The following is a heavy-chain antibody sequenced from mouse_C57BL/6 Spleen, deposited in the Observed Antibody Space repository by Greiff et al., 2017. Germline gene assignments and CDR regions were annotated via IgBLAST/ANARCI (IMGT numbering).Heavy chain of an antibody. D-gene: IGHD1-1*01. CDR3: SRYYGSSLYYFDY. J-gene: IGHJ2*01. Sequence: QVQLQQPGAELVRPGTSVKLSCKASGYTFTSYWMHWVKQRPGQGLEWIGVIDPSDSYTNYNQKFKGKATLTVDTSSSTAYMQLSSLTSEDSAVXYCSRYYGSSLYYFDYWGQGTTLTVSS. CDR1: GYTFTSYW. CDR2: IDPSDSYT. V-gene: IGHV1-59*01.